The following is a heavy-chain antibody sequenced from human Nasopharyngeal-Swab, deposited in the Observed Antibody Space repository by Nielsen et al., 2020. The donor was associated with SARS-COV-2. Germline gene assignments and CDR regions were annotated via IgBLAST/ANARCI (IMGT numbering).Heavy chain of an antibody. CDR3: ARLDTTTPGIAAAGTLDY. V-gene: IGHV3-21*01. Sequence: GESLKISCAASGFTFSSYSMNWVRQAPGKGLEWVSSISSSSSFIYYADSVKGRFTISRDNAKNTLYLQMNSLRAEDTAVYYCARLDTTTPGIAAAGTLDYWGQGTLVTVSS. D-gene: IGHD6-13*01. CDR1: GFTFSSYS. CDR2: ISSSSSFI. J-gene: IGHJ4*02.